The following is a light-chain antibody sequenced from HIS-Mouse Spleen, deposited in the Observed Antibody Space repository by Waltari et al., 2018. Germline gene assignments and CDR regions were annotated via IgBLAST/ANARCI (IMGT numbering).Light chain of an antibody. CDR3: AAWDDSLSGPV. CDR1: SYNIGSNY. CDR2: RTN. Sequence: QSVLTQPPSASGTPGQRVTISCSGRSYNIGSNYVYWYQQLPGTAPKLLIYRTNQRPSGVPDRFSGSKSGTSASLAISGLRSEDEADYYCAAWDDSLSGPVFGGGTKLTVL. V-gene: IGLV1-47*01. J-gene: IGLJ3*02.